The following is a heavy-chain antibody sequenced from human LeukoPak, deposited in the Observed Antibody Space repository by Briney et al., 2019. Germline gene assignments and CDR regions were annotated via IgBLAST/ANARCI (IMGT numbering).Heavy chain of an antibody. Sequence: SVKVSCTASGGTFSSYAISWVRQAPGQGLEWMGGIIPIFGTANYAQKFQGRVTITADESTSTAYMELSSLRSEDTAVYYCASSGGYSGYDSSFDYWGQGTLVTVSS. CDR2: IIPIFGTA. J-gene: IGHJ4*02. D-gene: IGHD5-12*01. V-gene: IGHV1-69*13. CDR3: ASSGGYSGYDSSFDY. CDR1: GGTFSSYA.